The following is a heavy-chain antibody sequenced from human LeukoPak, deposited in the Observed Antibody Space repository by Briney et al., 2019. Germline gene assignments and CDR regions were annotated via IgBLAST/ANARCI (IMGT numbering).Heavy chain of an antibody. CDR1: GFTFDDYA. CDR3: ARAQHYDILTGFGY. J-gene: IGHJ4*02. V-gene: IGHV3-9*01. CDR2: ISWNSGSI. D-gene: IGHD3-9*01. Sequence: RTGGSLRLSCAASGFTFDDYAMHWVRQAPGKGLEWVSGISWNSGSIGYADSVKGRFTISRDNSKNTLYLQMNSLRAEDTAVYYCARAQHYDILTGFGYWGQGTLVTVSS.